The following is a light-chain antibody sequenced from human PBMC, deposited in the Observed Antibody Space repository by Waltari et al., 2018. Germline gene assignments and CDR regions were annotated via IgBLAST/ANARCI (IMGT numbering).Light chain of an antibody. V-gene: IGLV1-44*01. J-gene: IGLJ2*01. CDR2: RDN. CDR3: ATWDDRQSGVV. Sequence: QTILTQPHSASGTPGQRVTVSCSGDNSTIAKNTVNWYQQLPGTAPKLLIYRDNQRPSGVPDRFSGSRSGTSASLAISGLRPDDEASYYCATWDDRQSGVVFGGGTTLTVL. CDR1: NSTIAKNT.